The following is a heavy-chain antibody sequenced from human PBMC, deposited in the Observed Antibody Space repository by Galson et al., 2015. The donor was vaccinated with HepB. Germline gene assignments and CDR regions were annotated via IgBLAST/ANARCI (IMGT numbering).Heavy chain of an antibody. Sequence: SVKVSCKASGGTFSTYAFSWVRQAPGQGLEWMGGIIPLFGTPTYARRLQGRVTITADGPTTTAYMELSSLRSEDTAVYYCARCHLPPGGYYFFYGMHVWGQGTTVTVSS. CDR2: IIPLFGTP. CDR3: ARCHLPPGGYYFFYGMHV. V-gene: IGHV1-69*13. J-gene: IGHJ6*02. CDR1: GGTFSTYA. D-gene: IGHD1-14*01.